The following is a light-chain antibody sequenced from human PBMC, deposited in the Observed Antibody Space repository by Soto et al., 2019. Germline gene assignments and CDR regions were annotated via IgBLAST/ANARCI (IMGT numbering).Light chain of an antibody. CDR2: NAS. Sequence: DIQMPQSPSTLSASVGDRVTITCRASRNIERWLAWYQQKPGKPPKLLILNASTLGSGVPSRFSGSGSGTEFTLTISGLQPDDFATYYCQHCDTSWPFGQGTKVDI. V-gene: IGKV1-5*01. CDR1: RNIERW. CDR3: QHCDTSWP. J-gene: IGKJ1*01.